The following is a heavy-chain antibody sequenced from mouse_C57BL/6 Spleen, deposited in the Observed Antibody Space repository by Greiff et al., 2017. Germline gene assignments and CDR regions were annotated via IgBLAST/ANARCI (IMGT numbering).Heavy chain of an antibody. D-gene: IGHD4-1*01. Sequence: EVQLQESGGDLVKPGGSLKLSCAASGFTFSSYGMSWVRQTPDKRLEWVATISSGGSYTYYPDSVKGRFTITRENAKNTLYLQMSSLKSEDTAMYYCARHGTGYWYFDVWGTGTTVTVSS. CDR1: GFTFSSYG. J-gene: IGHJ1*03. V-gene: IGHV5-6*01. CDR3: ARHGTGYWYFDV. CDR2: ISSGGSYT.